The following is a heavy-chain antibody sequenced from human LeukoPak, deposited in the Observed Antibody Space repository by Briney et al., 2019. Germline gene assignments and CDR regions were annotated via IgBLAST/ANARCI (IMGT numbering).Heavy chain of an antibody. CDR2: IYTGGGT. CDR3: ARLKSQNYFDS. Sequence: GGSLRLSCAASGFTVSSNYMTWVRQAPGKGVEWVSVIYTGGGTYYADSVKGRFTVSRDNSKNTLYLQLNSLRAEDTAVYYCARLKSQNYFDSWGRGTLVTVSS. J-gene: IGHJ4*02. CDR1: GFTVSSNY. V-gene: IGHV3-53*01.